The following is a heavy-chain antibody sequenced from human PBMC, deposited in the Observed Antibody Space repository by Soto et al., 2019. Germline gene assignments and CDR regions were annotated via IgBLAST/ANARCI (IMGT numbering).Heavy chain of an antibody. Sequence: ASVKVSCKTSGYTFPSYGITWVRQAPGQGLEWMGWISVFNDNTNYAQKLQDRVTMTTDTSTSTAYMELRSLRSDDTAVYYCARGARDYGDHYFDYWGQGTLVTVSS. J-gene: IGHJ4*02. CDR1: GYTFPSYG. CDR2: ISVFNDNT. D-gene: IGHD4-17*01. V-gene: IGHV1-18*01. CDR3: ARGARDYGDHYFDY.